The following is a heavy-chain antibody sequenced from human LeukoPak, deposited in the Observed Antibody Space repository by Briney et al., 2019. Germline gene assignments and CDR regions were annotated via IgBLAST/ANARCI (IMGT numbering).Heavy chain of an antibody. Sequence: PGRSLRLSCAASGFTFSSYGMHWVRQAPGKGLEWVAVIWYDGSNKYYADSVKGRFTISRDNSKNTLYLQMNSLRAEDTAVYYCARDSSGWSHTKSYFDYWGQGTLVT. D-gene: IGHD6-19*01. CDR2: IWYDGSNK. CDR3: ARDSSGWSHTKSYFDY. CDR1: GFTFSSYG. V-gene: IGHV3-33*01. J-gene: IGHJ4*02.